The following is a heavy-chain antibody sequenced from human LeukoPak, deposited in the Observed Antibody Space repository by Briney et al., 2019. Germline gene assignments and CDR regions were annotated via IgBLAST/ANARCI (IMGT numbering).Heavy chain of an antibody. CDR1: GGSISSGDYY. D-gene: IGHD3-16*01. CDR3: ARRNDPYYFDY. J-gene: IGHJ4*02. V-gene: IGHV4-30-4*08. CDR2: IYYSGSS. Sequence: ASETLPLTCTVSGGSISSGDYYWSWIRQPPGKGLEWIGYIYYSGSSFYNPSLKSRLTISVDTSKNHFSLNLSSVTAADTAVYYCARRNDPYYFDYWGQGTLVTVSS.